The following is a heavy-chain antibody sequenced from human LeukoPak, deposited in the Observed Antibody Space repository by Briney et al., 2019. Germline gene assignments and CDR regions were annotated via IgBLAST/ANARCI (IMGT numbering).Heavy chain of an antibody. Sequence: GGSLGLSCAASGFSFSSYWMHWVRRPPGKGLVWVSHINPDARTTTYADSVKGRSTISRDNAQNTLYLQMNSLRAEDTAVYYCARGTALQDYWGQGTLVTVSS. D-gene: IGHD2-2*02. J-gene: IGHJ4*02. CDR1: GFSFSSYW. CDR2: INPDARTT. V-gene: IGHV3-74*01. CDR3: ARGTALQDY.